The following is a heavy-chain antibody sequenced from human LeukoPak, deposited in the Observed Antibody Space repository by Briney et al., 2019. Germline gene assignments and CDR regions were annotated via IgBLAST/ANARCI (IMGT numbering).Heavy chain of an antibody. Sequence: GGSLRLSCAASGFTFSSSAMSWVRQVPGKGLEWVSGISASGGSTYHADSVRGRFTISRDNSKNTLYVQMNSLRDEDTAVYYCAKPYYYDSSGYYAGATDYWGQGTLVTVSS. J-gene: IGHJ4*02. V-gene: IGHV3-23*01. CDR2: ISASGGST. CDR3: AKPYYYDSSGYYAGATDY. D-gene: IGHD3-22*01. CDR1: GFTFSSSA.